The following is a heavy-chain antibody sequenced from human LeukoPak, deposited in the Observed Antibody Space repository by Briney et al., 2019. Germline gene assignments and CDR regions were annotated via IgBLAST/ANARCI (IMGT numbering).Heavy chain of an antibody. Sequence: GGALRLSCAAPGFTLSTYDMHWVRQVIGEGLGWGSVICPAGETNYPGSVKGRFTVSRENAENSLYLQTNSLRAGDTAVYYCARAYYDFWSGYQLYAMDVWGQGTTVTVSS. CDR3: ARAYYDFWSGYQLYAMDV. V-gene: IGHV3-13*01. D-gene: IGHD3-3*01. CDR1: GFTLSTYD. CDR2: ICPAGET. J-gene: IGHJ6*02.